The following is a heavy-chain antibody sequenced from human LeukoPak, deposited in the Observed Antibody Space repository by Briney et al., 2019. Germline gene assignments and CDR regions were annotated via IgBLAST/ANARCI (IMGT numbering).Heavy chain of an antibody. D-gene: IGHD2-15*01. J-gene: IGHJ5*01. CDR3: ARGGKYGCSGGGCYADS. Sequence: ASVKVSCKASGYTFTSYAMNWVRQAPGQGLEWMGWINPNSGGTNYAQKFQGRVTMTRDTSISTAYMEVSRLRSDDTAVYYCARGGKYGCSGGGCYADSWGQGTLVTVSS. CDR2: INPNSGGT. CDR1: GYTFTSYA. V-gene: IGHV1-2*02.